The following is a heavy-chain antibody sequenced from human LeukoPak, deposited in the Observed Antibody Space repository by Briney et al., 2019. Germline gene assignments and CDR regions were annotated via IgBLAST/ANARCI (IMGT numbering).Heavy chain of an antibody. CDR2: INHSGST. CDR3: ARGRSSGYTYYYYYYGMDV. D-gene: IGHD5-12*01. CDR1: GVSFSGYY. J-gene: IGHJ6*02. V-gene: IGHV4-34*01. Sequence: SEPLSLTCAVYGVSFSGYYWSWIRQPPGKGLEWIGEINHSGSTNYNPSLKSRVTISVDTSKNQFSLKLSSVTAADTAVYYCARGRSSGYTYYYYYYGMDVWGQGTTVTVSS.